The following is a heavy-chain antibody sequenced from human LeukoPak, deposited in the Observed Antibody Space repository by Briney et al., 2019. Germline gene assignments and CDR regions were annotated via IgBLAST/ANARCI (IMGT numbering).Heavy chain of an antibody. Sequence: GGSLRLSCAASGFTFSDYYMSWIRQAPGKGLEWVSYISSGGSTIYYADSVKGRFTISRDNAKNSLFLQMNGLRAEDTAVYYCARDGALNYYDSSGYYSIYWGQGTLVTVSS. CDR2: ISSGGSTI. D-gene: IGHD3-22*01. CDR1: GFTFSDYY. CDR3: ARDGALNYYDSSGYYSIY. V-gene: IGHV3-11*01. J-gene: IGHJ4*02.